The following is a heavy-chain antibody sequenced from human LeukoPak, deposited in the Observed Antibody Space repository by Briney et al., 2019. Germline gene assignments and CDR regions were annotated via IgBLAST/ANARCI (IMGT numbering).Heavy chain of an antibody. Sequence: PSETLSLTCTVSGGSISSGSYYWSWIRQPAGKGLEWIGRIYTSGGTNYNPSLKSRVTISVDTSKNQFSLKLSSVTAADTAVYYCAREGSRYCSGGSCYFSWGQGTLVTVSS. CDR1: GGSISSGSYY. J-gene: IGHJ5*02. CDR2: IYTSGGT. V-gene: IGHV4-61*02. CDR3: AREGSRYCSGGSCYFS. D-gene: IGHD2-15*01.